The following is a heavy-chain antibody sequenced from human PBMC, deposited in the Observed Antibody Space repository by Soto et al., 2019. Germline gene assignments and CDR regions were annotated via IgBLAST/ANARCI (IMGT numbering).Heavy chain of an antibody. D-gene: IGHD2-2*01. V-gene: IGHV1-3*01. CDR3: ARSVVVPAAPDY. CDR1: GYTFTSYA. J-gene: IGHJ4*02. Sequence: ASVKVSCKASGYTFTSYAMHWVRQAPGQRLEWMGWINAGNGNAKYSQKFQGRVTITRDTSASTAYMELSSLRSEDTAVYYCARSVVVPAAPDYWGQGTLVTVSS. CDR2: INAGNGNA.